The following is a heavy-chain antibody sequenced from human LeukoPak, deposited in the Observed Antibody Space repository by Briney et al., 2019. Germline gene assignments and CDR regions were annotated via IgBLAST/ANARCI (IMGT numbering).Heavy chain of an antibody. Sequence: ASVKVSCKASGYTFTSYGISWVRQAPGQGLEWMGWINPNSGGTNYAQKFQGRVTMTRDTSISTAYMELSRLRSDDTAVYYCARGIYRRSAFDIWGQGTMVTVSS. CDR2: INPNSGGT. CDR3: ARGIYRRSAFDI. D-gene: IGHD3-3*02. CDR1: GYTFTSYG. J-gene: IGHJ3*02. V-gene: IGHV1-2*02.